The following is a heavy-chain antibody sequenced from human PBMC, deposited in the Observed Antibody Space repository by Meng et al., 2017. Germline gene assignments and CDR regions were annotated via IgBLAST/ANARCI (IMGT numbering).Heavy chain of an antibody. J-gene: IGHJ3*02. Sequence: ETLSLTCAASGFTFDDYTMHWVRQAPGKGLEWVSLISWDGGSTYYADSVKGRFTITRDNSKNSLYLQMNSLRAEDMALYYCAKLDNSDGKGAFDIWGQGTMVTVSS. CDR2: ISWDGGST. V-gene: IGHV3-43*01. CDR1: GFTFDDYT. CDR3: AKLDNSDGKGAFDI. D-gene: IGHD6-19*01.